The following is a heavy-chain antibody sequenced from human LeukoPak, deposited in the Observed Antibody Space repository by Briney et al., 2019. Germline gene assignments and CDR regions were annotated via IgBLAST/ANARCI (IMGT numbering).Heavy chain of an antibody. CDR1: GFTFSSHG. D-gene: IGHD7-27*01. V-gene: IGHV3-30*02. Sequence: PGGSLRLSCAASGFTFSSHGMHWVRQAPGKGLEWVAYIRQEGRDTYYADSVKGRFSISRDDSKYTVNLEMNSLRTEDMALYYCARDFNWGFDYWGQGTLVSVSS. J-gene: IGHJ4*02. CDR2: IRQEGRDT. CDR3: ARDFNWGFDY.